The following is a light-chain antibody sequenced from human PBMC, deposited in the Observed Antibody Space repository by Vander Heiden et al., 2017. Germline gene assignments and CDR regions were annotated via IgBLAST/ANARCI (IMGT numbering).Light chain of an antibody. CDR1: SSNSGAGYV. V-gene: IGLV1-40*01. CDR2: GNS. Sequence: QSVLTQPPAESGAPGAKVTIPYTGSSSNSGAGYVGHGYQQLPGTAPKLLIYGNSNRPSGVPDRFSGSKSGTSASLAITGLQAEDEADYYCQSYDSSLSGSVFGGGTKLTVL. CDR3: QSYDSSLSGSV. J-gene: IGLJ2*01.